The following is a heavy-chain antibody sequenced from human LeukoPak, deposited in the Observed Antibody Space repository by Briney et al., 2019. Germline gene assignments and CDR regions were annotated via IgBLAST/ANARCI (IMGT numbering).Heavy chain of an antibody. D-gene: IGHD3-22*01. CDR1: GFTFSSYT. J-gene: IGHJ4*02. V-gene: IGHV3-21*01. Sequence: GGSLRLSCAASGFTFSSYTMNWVRQAPGKGLEWVSSISTSSIYIYYADSVKGRFTISRDNAKNSLYLQMNSLRAEDTAVYYCERERSYYDSSGYYDYWGQGTLVTVSS. CDR2: ISTSSIYI. CDR3: ERERSYYDSSGYYDY.